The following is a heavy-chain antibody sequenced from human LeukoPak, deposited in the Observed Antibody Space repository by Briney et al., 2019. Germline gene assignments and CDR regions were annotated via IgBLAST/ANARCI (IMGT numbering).Heavy chain of an antibody. CDR2: INADSGGT. CDR1: GYTFTDYY. CDR3: SRYLYHPTVRFDP. V-gene: IGHV1-2*02. J-gene: IGHJ5*01. Sequence: ASVKVSCRASGYTFTDYYMHWVRQAPGQRLEWMGCINADSGGTNYAQKFQGRVTLSRDTSINTAYIDLSRLRSDDTAVYYWSRYLYHPTVRFDPWGQGTLLTVSS. D-gene: IGHD2-2*02.